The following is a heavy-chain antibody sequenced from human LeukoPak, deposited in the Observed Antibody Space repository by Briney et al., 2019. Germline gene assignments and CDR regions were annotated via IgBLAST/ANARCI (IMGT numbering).Heavy chain of an antibody. CDR2: ISSSSSYI. D-gene: IGHD6-6*01. J-gene: IGHJ6*03. Sequence: SGGSLTLSCAVSGFTFSSYSMIWLRQAPGRGREWVSSISSSSSYIYYADSVQGPFTISRDNAKNSLYLQMNSLRAEDTAVYYCASPPSSSSPFYSYYYMDVWGKGTTVTVSS. V-gene: IGHV3-21*01. CDR1: GFTFSSYS. CDR3: ASPPSSSSPFYSYYYMDV.